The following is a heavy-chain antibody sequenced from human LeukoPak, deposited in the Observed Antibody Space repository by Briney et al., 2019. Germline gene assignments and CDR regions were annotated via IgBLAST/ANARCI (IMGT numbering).Heavy chain of an antibody. CDR1: GFTISSYS. D-gene: IGHD6-13*01. CDR2: IIRSSNI. CDR3: AREGSSWPMDLDY. Sequence: GGSLTLSCAASGFTISSYSLNWVRPDPRQGLEWVSAIIRSSNIPYADSGKGRFAIARDNAKISLYLEMNSVRAEDTAVFYCAREGSSWPMDLDYWGEGTLVTVSS. V-gene: IGHV3-21*01. J-gene: IGHJ4*02.